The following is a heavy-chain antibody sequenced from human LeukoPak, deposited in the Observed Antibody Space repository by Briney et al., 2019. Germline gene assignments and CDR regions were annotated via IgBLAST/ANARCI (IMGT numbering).Heavy chain of an antibody. D-gene: IGHD6-6*01. CDR3: ARQSIAARGYYYYMDV. V-gene: IGHV4-39*01. Sequence: SETLSLTCTVSGGSISSYYWGWIRQPPGKGLEWIGSIYYNGNTYYNPSLKSRVTISVDTSKNQFSLKLSSVTAADTAMHYCARQSIAARGYYYYMDVWGKGTTVTVSS. CDR1: GGSISSYY. J-gene: IGHJ6*03. CDR2: IYYNGNT.